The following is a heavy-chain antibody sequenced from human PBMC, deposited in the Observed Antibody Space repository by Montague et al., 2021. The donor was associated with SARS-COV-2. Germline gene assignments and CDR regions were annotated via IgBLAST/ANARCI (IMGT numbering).Heavy chain of an antibody. V-gene: IGHV4-34*01. CDR2: INHSGST. CDR3: ARGLIVVVTAIPWYFDL. CDR1: GGSFSGYY. D-gene: IGHD2-21*02. Sequence: SETLSLTCAVYGGSFSGYYWSWIRQPPGKGLEWIGEINHSGSTNYNPSLKSRVTISVDTSKNQFSLKPSSVTAADTAVYYCARGLIVVVTAIPWYFDLWGRGTLVTVSS. J-gene: IGHJ2*01.